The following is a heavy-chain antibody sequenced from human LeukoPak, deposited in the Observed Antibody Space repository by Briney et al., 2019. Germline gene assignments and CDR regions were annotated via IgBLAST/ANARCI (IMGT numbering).Heavy chain of an antibody. D-gene: IGHD3-9*01. J-gene: IGHJ4*02. CDR3: ARDPPYYDILTGSLDY. CDR2: IWYDGSNK. CDR1: GFTFSSYG. Sequence: GGSLRLSCAASGFTFSSYGMHWVRQAPGKRLEWVAGIWYDGSNKYYADSLKGRFTISRDNSKNTLYLQMNSLRAEDTAVYYCARDPPYYDILTGSLDYWGQGTLVTASS. V-gene: IGHV3-33*01.